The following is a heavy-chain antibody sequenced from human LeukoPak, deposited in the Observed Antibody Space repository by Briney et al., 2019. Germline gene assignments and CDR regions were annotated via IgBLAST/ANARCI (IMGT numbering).Heavy chain of an antibody. CDR2: IYYSGST. Sequence: SDTLSLTCAVSDYSISSSNWWGWIRQPPGKGLEWIGYIYYSGSTNYNPSLKSRVTMSVDTSKNQFSLKLSSVTAADTAVYYCARRRLGYSYGSFDYWGQGTLVTVSS. CDR1: DYSISSSNW. CDR3: ARRRLGYSYGSFDY. J-gene: IGHJ4*02. V-gene: IGHV4-28*01. D-gene: IGHD5-18*01.